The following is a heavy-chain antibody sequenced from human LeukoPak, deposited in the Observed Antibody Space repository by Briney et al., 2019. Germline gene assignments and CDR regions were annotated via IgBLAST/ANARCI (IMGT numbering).Heavy chain of an antibody. CDR3: AKRRAVAGPPGYFQH. V-gene: IGHV3-21*04. J-gene: IGHJ1*01. CDR1: GFTLSNYN. CDR2: ISSSGSYI. Sequence: GGSLRLSCAASGFTLSNYNMKWVRQAPGKGLEWVSSISSSGSYIYYADSVKGRFTISRDNAKNSLYLQMNSLRAEDTAVYYCAKRRAVAGPPGYFQHWGQGTLVTVSS. D-gene: IGHD6-19*01.